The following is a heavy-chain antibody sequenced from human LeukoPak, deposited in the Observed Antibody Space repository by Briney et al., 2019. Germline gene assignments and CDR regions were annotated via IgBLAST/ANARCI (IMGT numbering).Heavy chain of an antibody. CDR1: GDSPSRSFYY. Sequence: SETLSLTCTVSGDSPSRSFYYWAWIRQPPGRGLEWIGSIYYTGSTYYNPSLKSRVTISVDRSKNQFSLKLSSVTAADTAVYYCARVVEQWLVFDYWGQGTLVTVSS. CDR2: IYYTGST. V-gene: IGHV4-39*07. J-gene: IGHJ4*02. CDR3: ARVVEQWLVFDY. D-gene: IGHD6-19*01.